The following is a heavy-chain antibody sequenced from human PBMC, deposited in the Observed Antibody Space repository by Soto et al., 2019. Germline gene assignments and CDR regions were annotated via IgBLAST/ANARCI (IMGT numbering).Heavy chain of an antibody. J-gene: IGHJ4*02. CDR1: GFTLSSYA. CDR3: AREGYSYGSGPFYFDY. V-gene: IGHV3-23*01. D-gene: IGHD5-18*01. CDR2: ISDSGGST. Sequence: GGSLRLSCAASGFTLSSYAMSWVRQAPGKGLEWVSAISDSGGSTYYAASVKGRFTISRDNSKNTLYLQMNSLRAEDTAVYYCAREGYSYGSGPFYFDYWGQGTLVTVSS.